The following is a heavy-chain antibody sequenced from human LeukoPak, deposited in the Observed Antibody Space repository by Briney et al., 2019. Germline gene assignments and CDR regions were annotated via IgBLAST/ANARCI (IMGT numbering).Heavy chain of an antibody. Sequence: GGSLRLSCAASGFTFSSYSMNWVRQAPGQGLGWVSSISSSSSYIYYADSVKGRFTISRDNAKNSLYLQMNSLRAEDTAVYYCARDEIDDYCNYFLDYWGQGTLVTVSS. CDR1: GFTFSSYS. D-gene: IGHD4-11*01. J-gene: IGHJ4*02. CDR2: ISSSSSYI. V-gene: IGHV3-21*04. CDR3: ARDEIDDYCNYFLDY.